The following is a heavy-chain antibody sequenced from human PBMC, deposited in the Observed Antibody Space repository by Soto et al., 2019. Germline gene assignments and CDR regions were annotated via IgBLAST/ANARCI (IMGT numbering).Heavy chain of an antibody. CDR3: AKRETYCSGGSCYMGGGWFDP. D-gene: IGHD2-15*01. CDR1: GFTFKNYA. V-gene: IGHV3-23*01. J-gene: IGHJ5*02. Sequence: EMQLLESGGGLVQPGGSLRLSCAASGFTFKNYAMTWARQAPGKGLEWVSAISGSGGSTYYADSVKGRFTISRDNSKNTLYLQMNSLRAEDTAVYYCAKRETYCSGGSCYMGGGWFDPWGQGTLVTVSS. CDR2: ISGSGGST.